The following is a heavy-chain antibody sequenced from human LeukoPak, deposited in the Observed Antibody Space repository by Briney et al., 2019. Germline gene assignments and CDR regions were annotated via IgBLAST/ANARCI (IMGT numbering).Heavy chain of an antibody. CDR1: GGSISSYY. J-gene: IGHJ4*02. V-gene: IGHV4-59*01. CDR3: ARRGRNSSGWQDYL. CDR2: IYHTGST. D-gene: IGHD6-25*01. Sequence: SETLSLTCTVSGGSISSYYWSWIRQPPGKGLEWIANIYHTGSTNYNPSLSSRVTISTDTAKNQFSLKLTSVTAADTAVYYCARRGRNSSGWQDYLWGQGTLVTASS.